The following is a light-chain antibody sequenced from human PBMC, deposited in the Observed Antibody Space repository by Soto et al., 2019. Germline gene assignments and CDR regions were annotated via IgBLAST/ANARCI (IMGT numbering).Light chain of an antibody. CDR3: QQYNDWPRT. CDR2: GAS. J-gene: IGKJ1*01. V-gene: IGKV3-15*01. CDR1: QSVSSN. Sequence: TQSPATLSVSPGERATLSCRASQSVSSNLAWYQQKPGQAPRLLIYGASTRATGIPARFSGSGSGTEFTLTISSLQSEDFAVYYCQQYNDWPRTFGQGTKVDIK.